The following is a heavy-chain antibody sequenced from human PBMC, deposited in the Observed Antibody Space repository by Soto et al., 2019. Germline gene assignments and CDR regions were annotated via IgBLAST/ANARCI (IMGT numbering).Heavy chain of an antibody. CDR2: INPNSGGT. D-gene: IGHD2-15*01. V-gene: IGHV1-2*04. J-gene: IGHJ6*03. CDR1: GYTFTGCY. CDR3: ARDYCSGGSCPHNYYYDYYMDV. Sequence: ASVKASCKASGYTFTGCYMHWVRQAPGQGLEWMGWINPNSGGTNYAQKFQGWVTMTRDTSISTAYMELSRLRSDDTAVYYCARDYCSGGSCPHNYYYDYYMDVWGKGTTVTVSS.